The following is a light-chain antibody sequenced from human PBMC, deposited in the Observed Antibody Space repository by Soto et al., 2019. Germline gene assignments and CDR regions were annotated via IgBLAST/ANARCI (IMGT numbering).Light chain of an antibody. CDR2: KES. Sequence: DIQMTQSPSTLSASVGDRVTITCRASQSVGRWLAWYQQKPGRAPTVLIYKESTLKYGVPPRFSGSGSGTEFSLTISSLQPDDSATYFCQQYDSFSTFGQGTKVEIK. J-gene: IGKJ1*01. CDR3: QQYDSFST. CDR1: QSVGRW. V-gene: IGKV1-5*03.